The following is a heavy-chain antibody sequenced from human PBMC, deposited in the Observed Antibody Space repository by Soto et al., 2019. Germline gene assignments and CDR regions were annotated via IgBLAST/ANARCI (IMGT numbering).Heavy chain of an antibody. J-gene: IGHJ6*01. CDR3: AKDRGYCSSTSCSLTGYYYYGMDV. Sequence: LRLSCAASGFTFSSYGMHWVRQAPGKGLEWVAVIWYDGSNKYYADSVKGRFTISRDNSKNTLYLQMNSLRAEDTAVYYCAKDRGYCSSTSCSLTGYYYYGMDVWGQGTTVTVSS. D-gene: IGHD2-2*01. CDR2: IWYDGSNK. V-gene: IGHV3-33*06. CDR1: GFTFSSYG.